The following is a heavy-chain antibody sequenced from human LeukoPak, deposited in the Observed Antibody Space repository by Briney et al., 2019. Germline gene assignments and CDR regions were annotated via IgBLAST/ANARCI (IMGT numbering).Heavy chain of an antibody. Sequence: SETLSLTCTVSGGSISSYYWSWIRQPPGKGLEWIGYIYYSGSTNYNPSLKSRVTISVDTSKNQFSLKLSSVTAADTAVYYCARVSRGQWELPDYWGQGTLVTVSS. CDR3: ARVSRGQWELPDY. CDR2: IYYSGST. CDR1: GGSISSYY. D-gene: IGHD1-26*01. J-gene: IGHJ4*02. V-gene: IGHV4-59*01.